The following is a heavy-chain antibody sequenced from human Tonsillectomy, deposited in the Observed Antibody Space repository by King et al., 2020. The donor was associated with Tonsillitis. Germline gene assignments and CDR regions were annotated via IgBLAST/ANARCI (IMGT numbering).Heavy chain of an antibody. V-gene: IGHV3-48*01. CDR2: ISSSSSTI. CDR1: GFTFSSYS. D-gene: IGHD2/OR15-2a*01. Sequence: VQLVESGGGLVQPGGSLRLSCAASGFTFSSYSMNWVRQAPGKGLEWVSYISSSSSTIYYADSVKGRFTISRDNAKNSLYLRMNSLRAEDTAVYYCARSTFGMDVWGQGTTVTVSS. CDR3: ARSTFGMDV. J-gene: IGHJ6*02.